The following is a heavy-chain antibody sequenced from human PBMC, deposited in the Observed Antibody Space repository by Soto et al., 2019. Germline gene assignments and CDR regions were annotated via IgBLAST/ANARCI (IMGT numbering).Heavy chain of an antibody. CDR1: GFTFSSYA. CDR2: ISYDGSNK. Sequence: PGGSLRLSRAASGFTFSSYALPSVRQGTGQGLAWVPVISYDGSNKYYAASVTGRFTISRGNSKNTLYLQMNSLRAEDTAVYYCARDGLTYDFWSGYWYYYYYYGMDVWCRGTTVTVSS. D-gene: IGHD3-3*01. J-gene: IGHJ6*02. CDR3: ARDGLTYDFWSGYWYYYYYYGMDV. V-gene: IGHV3-30-3*01.